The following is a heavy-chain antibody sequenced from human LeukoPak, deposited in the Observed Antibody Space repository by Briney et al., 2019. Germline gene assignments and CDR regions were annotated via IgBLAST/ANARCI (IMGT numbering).Heavy chain of an antibody. CDR1: GFTFSSYS. Sequence: GGSLRLSCAASGFTFSSYSMNWVRQAPEKGLGWVSSISSSSSYIYYADSVKGRFTISRDNAKNSLYLQMNSLRAEDTAVYYCAREGGVVVPAAIKYYYYYYGMDVWGQGTTVTVSS. D-gene: IGHD2-2*02. CDR3: AREGGVVVPAAIKYYYYYYGMDV. V-gene: IGHV3-21*01. J-gene: IGHJ6*02. CDR2: ISSSSSYI.